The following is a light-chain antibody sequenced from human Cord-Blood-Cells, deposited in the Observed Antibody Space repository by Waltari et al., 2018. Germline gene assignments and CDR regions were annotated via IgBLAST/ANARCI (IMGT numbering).Light chain of an antibody. V-gene: IGKV1-39*01. J-gene: IGKJ3*01. CDR2: AAS. CDR3: QQSYSTPFT. CDR1: QSISSY. Sequence: DIKMTQSPSSLSASVGDRVTITCRASQSISSYLNWYHQKPGKAPKLLIYAASSLQSGVPSRFSGSGSGTDFTLTISSLQPEDFATYYCQQSYSTPFTFGPGTKVDIK.